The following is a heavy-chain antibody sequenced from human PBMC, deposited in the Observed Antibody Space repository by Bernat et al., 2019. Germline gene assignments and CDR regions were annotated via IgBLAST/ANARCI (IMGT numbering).Heavy chain of an antibody. V-gene: IGHV3-33*01. Sequence: QVQLVESGGGVVQPGRYLRLSCAASGFTFSSYGMHWARQAPGKGLEWVAIIWYDGTDKYYADSVKGRFTISRDNSKNTLYLQMNSLRAEDTAVYYCARDRYSSSKNSGYSDYWGQGTLVTVSS. CDR1: GFTFSSYG. CDR2: IWYDGTDK. CDR3: ARDRYSSSKNSGYSDY. J-gene: IGHJ4*02. D-gene: IGHD6-6*01.